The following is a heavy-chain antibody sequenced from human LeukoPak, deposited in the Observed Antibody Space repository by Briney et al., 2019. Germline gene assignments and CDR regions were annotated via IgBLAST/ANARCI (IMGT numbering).Heavy chain of an antibody. CDR3: ARDRDYGDYPDVPDY. CDR1: GFTFSSYW. D-gene: IGHD4-17*01. V-gene: IGHV3-7*01. CDR2: IKQDGSEK. J-gene: IGHJ4*02. Sequence: GGSLRLSCAASGFTFSSYWVSWVRQAPGKGLEWVANIKQDGSEKYYVDSVKGRFTISRDNAKNSLYLQMNSLRAEDTAVYYCARDRDYGDYPDVPDYWGQGTLVTVSS.